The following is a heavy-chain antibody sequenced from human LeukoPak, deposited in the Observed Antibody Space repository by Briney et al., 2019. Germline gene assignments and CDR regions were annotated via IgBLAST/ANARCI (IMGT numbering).Heavy chain of an antibody. J-gene: IGHJ4*02. Sequence: PGGSLRLSCAASGFIFRNYWLAWVRQVPGKGLEWVANINQDGSERNYVDSLRGRFTISRDNDKNSLSLQMTSLRAEDTALYYCAQDIRIAVTGGIPGWGQGTLVTVSS. CDR2: INQDGSER. CDR1: GFIFRNYW. V-gene: IGHV3-7*03. CDR3: AQDIRIAVTGGIPG. D-gene: IGHD6-19*01.